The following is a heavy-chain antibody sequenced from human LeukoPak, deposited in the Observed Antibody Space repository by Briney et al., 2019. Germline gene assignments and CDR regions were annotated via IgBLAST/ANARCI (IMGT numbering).Heavy chain of an antibody. CDR2: ISSSYI. V-gene: IGHV3-21*01. CDR3: ARGLAARRGAFDI. Sequence: GGSLRLSCAASRFTFSSYSMNWVRQAPGKGLEWVSSISSSYIYYADSVKGRFTISKDNAKNSLYLQMNSLRAEDTAVYYCARGLAARRGAFDIWGQGTMVTVSS. CDR1: RFTFSSYS. J-gene: IGHJ3*02. D-gene: IGHD6-6*01.